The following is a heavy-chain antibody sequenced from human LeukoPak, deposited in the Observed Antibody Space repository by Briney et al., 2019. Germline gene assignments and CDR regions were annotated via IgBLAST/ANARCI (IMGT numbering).Heavy chain of an antibody. CDR1: GGSISSYY. V-gene: IGHV4-59*01. D-gene: IGHD1-26*01. Sequence: SETLSLTCSVSGGSISSYYWSWIRQPPGKGLEWIGYIYYSGSTNYNPSLKSRVTISVDTSKNQFSLKLSSVTAADTAVYYCARARGSPVYYFDYWGQGTLVTVSS. CDR2: IYYSGST. CDR3: ARARGSPVYYFDY. J-gene: IGHJ4*02.